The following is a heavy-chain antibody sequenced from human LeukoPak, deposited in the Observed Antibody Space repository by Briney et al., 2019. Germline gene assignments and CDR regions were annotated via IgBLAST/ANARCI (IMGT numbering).Heavy chain of an antibody. Sequence: SETLSLTCAVYGGSFSGYYWSWIRQPPGKGLEWIGEINHSGSTNYNPSLKSRVTISVDTFKNQFSLKLSSVTAADTAVYYCARLTRDGYNWAYYFDYWGQGTLVTVSS. J-gene: IGHJ4*02. CDR3: ARLTRDGYNWAYYFDY. V-gene: IGHV4-34*01. CDR1: GGSFSGYY. CDR2: INHSGST. D-gene: IGHD5-24*01.